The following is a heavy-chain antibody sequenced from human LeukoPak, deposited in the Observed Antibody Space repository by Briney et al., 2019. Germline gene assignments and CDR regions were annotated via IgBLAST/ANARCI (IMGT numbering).Heavy chain of an antibody. CDR1: GFTFINYY. V-gene: IGHV3-11*01. D-gene: IGHD3-9*01. CDR2: ISSSGSTI. Sequence: GGSLRLSCEASGFTFINYYISWIPQAPGKGVEWDSYISSSGSTIYYADSMKGRFTISRDNAKTSLYLQMNSLRAEDTAVYYCARGPPTTYFDWEFDYWGQGTLVTVSS. J-gene: IGHJ4*02. CDR3: ARGPPTTYFDWEFDY.